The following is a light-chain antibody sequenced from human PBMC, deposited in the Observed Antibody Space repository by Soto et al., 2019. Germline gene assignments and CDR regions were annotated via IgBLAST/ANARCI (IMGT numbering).Light chain of an antibody. V-gene: IGKV3-20*01. CDR3: QQYGGSPPYT. CDR2: GAS. J-gene: IGKJ2*01. Sequence: EIVLTQSPGTLSLSPGERATLSCRASQSVSSSYLAWYQQKPGQAPRLLIYGASSRATDIPDRFSSSGSGTDFTLSISRLEPEDFAVYYWQQYGGSPPYTFGQGTKLEIK. CDR1: QSVSSSY.